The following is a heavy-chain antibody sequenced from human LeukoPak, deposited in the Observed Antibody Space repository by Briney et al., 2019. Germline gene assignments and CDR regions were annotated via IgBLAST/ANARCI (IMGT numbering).Heavy chain of an antibody. CDR3: ARDPTMVRGVFDY. J-gene: IGHJ4*02. D-gene: IGHD3-10*01. V-gene: IGHV3-23*01. CDR2: ISGSGGST. CDR1: GFTFSSYG. Sequence: GGSLRLSCAASGFTFSSYGMSWVRQAPGKGLEWVSAISGSGGSTYYADSVKGRFTISRDNSKNTLYLQMNSLRAEDTALYYCARDPTMVRGVFDYWGQGTLVTVSS.